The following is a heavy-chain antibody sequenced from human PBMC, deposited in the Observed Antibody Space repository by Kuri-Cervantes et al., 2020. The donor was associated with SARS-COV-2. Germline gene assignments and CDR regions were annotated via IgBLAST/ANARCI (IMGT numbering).Heavy chain of an antibody. CDR2: ISYDGRNT. Sequence: GESLKISCEASGFIFSDYAIDWVRQAPGKGLEWVAIISYDGRNTKFADSVKGRFTISRDNSKNTLYLQMNSLRAEDTAVYYCAKDLSGVSSSFFFDSWGQGTPVTVSS. J-gene: IGHJ4*02. CDR1: GFIFSDYA. D-gene: IGHD2/OR15-2a*01. CDR3: AKDLSGVSSSFFFDS. V-gene: IGHV3-30*04.